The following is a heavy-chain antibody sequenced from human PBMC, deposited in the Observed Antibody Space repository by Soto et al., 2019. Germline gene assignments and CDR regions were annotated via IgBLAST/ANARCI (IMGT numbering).Heavy chain of an antibody. V-gene: IGHV4-59*08. D-gene: IGHD3-16*01. CDR2: IYYSGST. CDR1: GGSISSYY. J-gene: IGHJ4*02. CDR3: ARRWGTTFDY. Sequence: QVQLQESGPGLVKPSETLSLTCTVSGGSISSYYGSWIRQPPGKGLEWIGYIYYSGSTNYNPSLKSRVTISVDTSKNQFSLKLSSVTAADTAVYHCARRWGTTFDYWGQGTLVTVSS.